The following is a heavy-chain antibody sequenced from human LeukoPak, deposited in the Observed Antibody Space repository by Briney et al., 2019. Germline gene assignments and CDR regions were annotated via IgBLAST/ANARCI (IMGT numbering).Heavy chain of an antibody. CDR1: RFTFSSYA. J-gene: IGHJ3*02. Sequence: PGGSLRLSCAASRFTFSSYAMHWVRQAPGKGLEYVSAISSNGGSTYYANSVKGRFTISRDNAKNSLYLQMNSLRAEDTAVYYCARDIDSSDSSGTYAFDIWGQGTMVTVSS. V-gene: IGHV3-64*01. CDR3: ARDIDSSDSSGTYAFDI. D-gene: IGHD3-22*01. CDR2: ISSNGGST.